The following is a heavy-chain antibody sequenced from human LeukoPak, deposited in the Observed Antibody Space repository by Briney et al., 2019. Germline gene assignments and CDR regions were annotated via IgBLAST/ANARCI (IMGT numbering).Heavy chain of an antibody. CDR3: ARGPYSYDSSGAFDI. CDR2: ISSSGST. Sequence: PSQTLSLTCTVSGGSISSGSYYWRWLRQPAGTGLEWIGRISSSGSTNYNPSPKSRVTISVHTSKNQFSLKLSSVPAADTAVYFCARGPYSYDSSGAFDIWGQGTMVTVSS. D-gene: IGHD3-22*01. V-gene: IGHV4-61*02. CDR1: GGSISSGSYY. J-gene: IGHJ3*02.